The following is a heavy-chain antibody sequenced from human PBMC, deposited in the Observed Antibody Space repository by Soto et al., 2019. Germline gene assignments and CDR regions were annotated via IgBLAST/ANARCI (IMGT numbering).Heavy chain of an antibody. D-gene: IGHD6-13*01. V-gene: IGHV1-69*02. Sequence: GASVKVGCKASGGTFSSYTIGGVRQATGQGLEWMGRIIPILGIANYAQKFQGRVTITADKSTSTAYMELSSLRSEDTAVYYCARYPHIASANSHDDYMDVWGKGSTVTFSS. CDR2: IIPILGIA. CDR1: GGTFSSYT. J-gene: IGHJ6*03. CDR3: ARYPHIASANSHDDYMDV.